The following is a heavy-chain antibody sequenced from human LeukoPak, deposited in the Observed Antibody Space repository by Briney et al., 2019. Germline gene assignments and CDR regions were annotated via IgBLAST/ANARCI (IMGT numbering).Heavy chain of an antibody. CDR1: GFTFSTYG. V-gene: IGHV3-30*02. Sequence: GGSLRLSCAASGFTFSTYGMHWVRQAPGKGLEWVAVIWYDGSNKYYADSVKGRFTISRDNSKNTLYLQMNSLRAEDTAVYYCAKEAGYYDFWSGYFPAMGYWGQGTLVTVSS. CDR3: AKEAGYYDFWSGYFPAMGY. J-gene: IGHJ4*02. CDR2: IWYDGSNK. D-gene: IGHD3-3*01.